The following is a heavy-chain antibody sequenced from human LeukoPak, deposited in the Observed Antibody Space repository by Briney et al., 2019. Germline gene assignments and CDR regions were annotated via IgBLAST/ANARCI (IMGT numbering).Heavy chain of an antibody. J-gene: IGHJ4*02. V-gene: IGHV4-39*01. Sequence: SETLSLTCTVSGGSISSSSYYWGWIRQPPGKGLEWIGNIYYIGSTYYTPSLKSRLTISVDTSKNQFSLKLSSVTAADTAVYYCARLHSKVGAMFDYWGQGTLVTVSS. CDR3: ARLHSKVGAMFDY. CDR1: GGSISSSSYY. CDR2: IYYIGST. D-gene: IGHD1-26*01.